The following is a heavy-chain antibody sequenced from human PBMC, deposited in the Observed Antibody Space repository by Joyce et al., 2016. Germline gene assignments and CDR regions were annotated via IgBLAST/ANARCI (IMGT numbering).Heavy chain of an antibody. CDR3: AREGSVSDNWYFDL. Sequence: QVHLVESGGGVVQPGRSLRLSCAASGFTFSSYGMHWVRQVPGKGLEWVAVMWLDGSTAYYADSVKGRFTISRDNSKNALYLEMNSLRVEDTAVYVCAREGSVSDNWYFDLWGRGTLVTVSS. D-gene: IGHD3-22*01. J-gene: IGHJ2*01. V-gene: IGHV3-33*01. CDR2: MWLDGSTA. CDR1: GFTFSSYG.